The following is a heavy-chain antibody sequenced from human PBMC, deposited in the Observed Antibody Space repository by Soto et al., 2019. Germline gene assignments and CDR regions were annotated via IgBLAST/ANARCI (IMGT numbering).Heavy chain of an antibody. D-gene: IGHD2-2*01. CDR3: AKDGGYQLNY. CDR2: VYHSGST. V-gene: IGHV4-4*02. CDR1: GGSISSSNW. J-gene: IGHJ4*02. Sequence: SETLSLTCAVSGGSISSSNWWSWVRQPPGKGLEWIGEVYHSGSTNYNPSLKSRVTISVDKSKNQFSLNLTSVTAADTAVYYCAKDGGYQLNYWGQGTLVTVSS.